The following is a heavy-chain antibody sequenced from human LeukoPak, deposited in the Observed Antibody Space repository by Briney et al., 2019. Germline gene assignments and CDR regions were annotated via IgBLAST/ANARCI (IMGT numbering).Heavy chain of an antibody. V-gene: IGHV3-48*02. CDR2: ISSRGTTI. J-gene: IGHJ3*02. CDR1: GFTFSTYS. CDR3: ARLFYGDYGAFDM. Sequence: GGSLILSCAASGFTFSTYSMNWVRQAPGKGLEWVSYISSRGTTIYYADSVKGRFTISRDNAKNSLYLQMNSLRDEDTAVYYCARLFYGDYGAFDMWGQGTMVTVSS. D-gene: IGHD4-17*01.